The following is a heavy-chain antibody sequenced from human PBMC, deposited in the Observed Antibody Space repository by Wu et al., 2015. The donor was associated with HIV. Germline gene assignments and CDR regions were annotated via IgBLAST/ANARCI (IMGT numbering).Heavy chain of an antibody. J-gene: IGHJ4*02. CDR3: ARVTGYYTAPHY. D-gene: IGHD3-9*01. V-gene: IGHV1-8*02. Sequence: QVQLVQSGAEVKKPGSSVKVSCKASGGTFSSYAISWVRQAPGQGLEWMGWMNPNSGNTGNAQKFQGRVTMSRDTSISTAYMELSSLRSEDTAVYYCARVTGYYTAPHYWDQGTLVTVSS. CDR2: MNPNSGNT. CDR1: GGTFSSYA.